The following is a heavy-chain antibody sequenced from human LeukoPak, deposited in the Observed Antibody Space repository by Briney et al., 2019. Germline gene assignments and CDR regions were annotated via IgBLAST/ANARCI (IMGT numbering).Heavy chain of an antibody. V-gene: IGHV3-33*06. J-gene: IGHJ4*02. CDR2: IWHDGSAE. CDR3: AKDSRGGWTGYFDS. CDR1: GVSFSSYG. D-gene: IGHD6-19*01. Sequence: PGRSLRLSCAASGVSFSSYGFHWVRQAPGKGLEWVAVIWHDGSAEFYVDSVKGRFSISRDDSKNTVYLQMNSLRAEDTGLYYCAKDSRGGWTGYFDSWGQGTLVTVSS.